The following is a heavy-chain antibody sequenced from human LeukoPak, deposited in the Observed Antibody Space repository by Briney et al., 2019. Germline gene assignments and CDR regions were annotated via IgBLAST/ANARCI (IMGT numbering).Heavy chain of an antibody. CDR3: ARGFISGWGFSYWFDP. Sequence: KPSETRSLTCAVYGGSFSGYYWSWIRQPPGKGLEWIGEINHSGSTNYNPSLKSRVTISVDTSKNQFSLKLSSVTAADTAVYYCARGFISGWGFSYWFDPWGQGTLVTVSS. CDR2: INHSGST. V-gene: IGHV4-34*01. D-gene: IGHD6-19*01. CDR1: GGSFSGYY. J-gene: IGHJ5*02.